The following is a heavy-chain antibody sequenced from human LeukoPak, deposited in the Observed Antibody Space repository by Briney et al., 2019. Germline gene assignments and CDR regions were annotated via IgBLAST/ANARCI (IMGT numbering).Heavy chain of an antibody. V-gene: IGHV4-34*01. D-gene: IGHD6-6*01. J-gene: IGHJ4*02. CDR2: INHSGST. CDR3: ARASSSRTEYYFDY. CDR1: GFTFGDYA. Sequence: GSLRLSCTASGFTFGDYAMTWVRQAPGKGLEWIGEINHSGSTNYNPSLKSRVTISVDTSKDQFSLKLSSVTAEDTAVYYCARASSSRTEYYFDYWGQGTLVTVSS.